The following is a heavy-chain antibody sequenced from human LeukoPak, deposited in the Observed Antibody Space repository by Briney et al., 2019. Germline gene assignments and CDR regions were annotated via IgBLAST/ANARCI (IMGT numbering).Heavy chain of an antibody. CDR2: INPNSGGT. CDR1: GYTFTGYY. J-gene: IGHJ4*02. Sequence: ASVKVSCKASGYTFTGYYMHWVRQAPGQGLEWMGWINPNSGGTNYAQKFQGWVTMTRNTSISTAYMELSSLRSDDTAVYYCARGPPNWGYDYWGPGTLVTVSS. V-gene: IGHV1-2*04. D-gene: IGHD7-27*01. CDR3: ARGPPNWGYDY.